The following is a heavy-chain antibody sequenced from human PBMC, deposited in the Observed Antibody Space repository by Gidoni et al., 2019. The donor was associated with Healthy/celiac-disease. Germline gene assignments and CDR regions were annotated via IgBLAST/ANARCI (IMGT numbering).Heavy chain of an antibody. CDR1: GFTFTSFA. V-gene: IGHV3-30-3*01. CDR3: ARASPPKRAIQLPQIDY. D-gene: IGHD5-18*01. Sequence: QVQLVESGGGVVQPGRSLRLSCAPSGFTFTSFAMHWVRQAPGQGLGGVEVISYDGSNKYYADSVKGRFTISRDNTKNTLYLKMNSLRAEDTAVYYCARASPPKRAIQLPQIDYWGQGTLVTVSS. CDR2: ISYDGSNK. J-gene: IGHJ4*02.